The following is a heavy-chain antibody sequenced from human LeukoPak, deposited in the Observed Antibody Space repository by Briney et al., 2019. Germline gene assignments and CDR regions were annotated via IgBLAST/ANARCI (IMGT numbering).Heavy chain of an antibody. CDR3: ARVPSTAAAGTGYYYYGMDV. Sequence: SETLSLTCTVSGGSISSYYWSWIRQPPGKGLEWSGYIYYSGSTNYNPSLRSRVTISVDTSKNQFSLKLSSVTAADTAVYYCARVPSTAAAGTGYYYYGMDVWGQGTTVTVSS. J-gene: IGHJ6*02. CDR2: IYYSGST. D-gene: IGHD6-13*01. V-gene: IGHV4-59*08. CDR1: GGSISSYY.